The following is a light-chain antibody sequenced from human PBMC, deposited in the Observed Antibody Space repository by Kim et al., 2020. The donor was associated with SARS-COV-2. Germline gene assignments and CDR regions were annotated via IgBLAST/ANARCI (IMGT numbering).Light chain of an antibody. Sequence: EIVLTQSPGTLSLSPGERATLSCRASQSVSSSYLGWYQQKPGQAPRLLIYGASSRATGIPDRFSGSGSGTDFTLTISRLEPADFAVYYCQQYGSSPWTFGQGTKVDIK. CDR3: QQYGSSPWT. J-gene: IGKJ1*01. CDR2: GAS. V-gene: IGKV3-20*01. CDR1: QSVSSSY.